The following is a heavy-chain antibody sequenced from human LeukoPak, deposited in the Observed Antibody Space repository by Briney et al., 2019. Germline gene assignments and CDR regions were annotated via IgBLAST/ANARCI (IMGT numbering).Heavy chain of an antibody. V-gene: IGHV3-23*01. CDR3: ARPLRFLDMDV. Sequence: GGSLRLSCAASGFTVSSNYMSWVRQAPGKGLEWVSAISGSGGSTHFADSVKGRFTISRDNSKNTLYLQMNSLRAEDTAVYYCARPLRFLDMDVWGKGTTVTVSS. J-gene: IGHJ6*03. CDR2: ISGSGGST. D-gene: IGHD3-3*01. CDR1: GFTVSSNY.